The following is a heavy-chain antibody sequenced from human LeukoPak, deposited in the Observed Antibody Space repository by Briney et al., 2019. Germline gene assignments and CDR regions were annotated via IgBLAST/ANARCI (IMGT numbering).Heavy chain of an antibody. Sequence: SETLSLTCTVSGGSISSYYWSWIRQPAGQGLEWIGRIYTSGSTNYNPSLMSRVTMSVDTSKNQFSLKLSSVTAADTAMYYCAREGYSSGFDYCGQGTLVAVSS. D-gene: IGHD6-19*01. J-gene: IGHJ4*02. CDR2: IYTSGST. CDR3: AREGYSSGFDY. CDR1: GGSISSYY. V-gene: IGHV4-4*07.